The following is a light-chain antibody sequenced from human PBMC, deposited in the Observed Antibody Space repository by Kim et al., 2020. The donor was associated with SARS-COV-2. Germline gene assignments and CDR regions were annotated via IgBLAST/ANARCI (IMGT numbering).Light chain of an antibody. J-gene: IGKJ2*01. CDR1: QSLLHSNGYNY. CDR2: LGS. CDR3: MQALQTRT. V-gene: IGKV2-28*01. Sequence: DIVMTQSPLSLPVTPGEPASISCRSSQSLLHSNGYNYLDWYLQKPGQSPQLLIYLGSNRDSGVPDRFSGSGSGTDFTLKISRVEAEDVGVYYCMQALQTRTFGQGTKLEI.